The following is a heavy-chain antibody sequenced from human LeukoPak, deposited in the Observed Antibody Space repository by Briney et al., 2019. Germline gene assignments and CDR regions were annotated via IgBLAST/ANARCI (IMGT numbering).Heavy chain of an antibody. J-gene: IGHJ4*02. V-gene: IGHV4-34*01. CDR1: GGSFSGYY. Sequence: SETLSLTCAVYGGSFSGYYWSWIRQPPGKGLEWIGEINHSGSTNYNPSLKSRVTISVDTSKNQLSLKLSSVTAADTAVYYCARGYNWNDAATFDYWGQGTLVTVSS. CDR3: ARGYNWNDAATFDY. D-gene: IGHD1-20*01. CDR2: INHSGST.